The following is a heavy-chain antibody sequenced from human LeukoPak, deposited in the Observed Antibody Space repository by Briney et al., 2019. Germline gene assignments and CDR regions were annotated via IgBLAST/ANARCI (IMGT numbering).Heavy chain of an antibody. CDR1: GFTFSSYW. J-gene: IGHJ4*02. V-gene: IGHV3-74*03. D-gene: IGHD2-15*01. Sequence: AGGSLILSCAASGFTFSSYWMHWIRQVPGKGLMWVSRINYDGSSTMYADSVKGRFTISRDNAKNTLHLQLNSLRAEDTAVYYCVKGEGYCSGGGCYRYWGQGALVSVTS. CDR2: INYDGSST. CDR3: VKGEGYCSGGGCYRY.